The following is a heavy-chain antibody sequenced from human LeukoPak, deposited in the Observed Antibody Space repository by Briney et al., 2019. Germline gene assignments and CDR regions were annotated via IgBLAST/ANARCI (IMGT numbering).Heavy chain of an antibody. D-gene: IGHD6-25*01. V-gene: IGHV3-33*01. CDR1: GFSFSSYG. CDR3: ASHGGL. Sequence: PGRSLRLSCVASGFSFSSYGMHWVRQPPGKGLEWVAVIWCDGTNENYADSVKGRFTISRDNLKNTLYLQMNNPRAEDTAVFYCASHGGLWGQGTLVTVSS. CDR2: IWCDGTNE. J-gene: IGHJ4*02.